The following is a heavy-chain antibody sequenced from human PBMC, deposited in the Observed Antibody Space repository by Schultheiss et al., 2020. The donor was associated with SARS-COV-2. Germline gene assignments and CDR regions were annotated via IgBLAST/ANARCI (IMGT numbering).Heavy chain of an antibody. Sequence: GGSLRLSCAASGFTFDTYAMHWVRQAPGKGLEWVSGISWNSGFIGYADSVKGRFTISRDNAKNSLYLQMNSLRADDTALYYCASGWLPYYYYYMDVWGKGTTVTVSS. D-gene: IGHD3-22*01. V-gene: IGHV3-9*01. CDR1: GFTFDTYA. CDR3: ASGWLPYYYYYMDV. CDR2: ISWNSGFI. J-gene: IGHJ6*03.